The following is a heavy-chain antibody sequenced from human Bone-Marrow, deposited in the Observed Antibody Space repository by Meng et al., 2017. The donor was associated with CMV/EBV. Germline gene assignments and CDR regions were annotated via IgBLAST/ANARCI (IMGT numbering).Heavy chain of an antibody. V-gene: IGHV1-69*05. CDR2: IIPIFGTA. D-gene: IGHD3-3*01. Sequence: SVKVSCKASGGTFSSYAISWVRQAPGQGLEWMGGIIPIFGTANYAQKFQGRVTITTDESTSTAYMELSSLRSEDTAVYYCGTAITIFGVVNYYYYYGMDGWGQGTTVTVSS. CDR3: GTAITIFGVVNYYYYYGMDG. J-gene: IGHJ6*02. CDR1: GGTFSSYA.